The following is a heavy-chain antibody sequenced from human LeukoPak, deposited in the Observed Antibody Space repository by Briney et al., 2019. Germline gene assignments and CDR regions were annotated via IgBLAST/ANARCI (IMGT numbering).Heavy chain of an antibody. CDR1: GFTFSSYS. D-gene: IGHD4-17*01. CDR2: ISTSGTSI. CDR3: ARDATTELGTVYMDV. J-gene: IGHJ6*03. V-gene: IGHV3-48*04. Sequence: GSLRLSCAGSGFTFSSYSMNWVRQAPGKGPEWLSHISTSGTSIHYADSVKGRFTISRDNAENSLYLQMDSLRVEDTAVYFCARDATTELGTVYMDVWGKGTTVTISS.